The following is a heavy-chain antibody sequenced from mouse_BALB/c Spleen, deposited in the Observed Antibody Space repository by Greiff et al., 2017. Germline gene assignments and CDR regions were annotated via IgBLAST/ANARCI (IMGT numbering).Heavy chain of an antibody. D-gene: IGHD1-2*01. CDR1: GFAFSSYD. CDR2: ISSGGGST. Sequence: EVKLMESGGGLVKPGGSLKLSCAASGFAFSSYDMSWVRQTPEKRLEWVAYISSGGGSTYYPDTVKGRFTISRDNAKNTLYLQMSSLKSEDTAMYYCARLRATATDYWGQGTTLTVSS. V-gene: IGHV5-12-1*01. J-gene: IGHJ2*01. CDR3: ARLRATATDY.